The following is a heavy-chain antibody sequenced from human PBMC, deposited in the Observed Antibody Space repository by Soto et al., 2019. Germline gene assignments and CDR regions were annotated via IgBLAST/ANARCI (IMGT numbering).Heavy chain of an antibody. CDR2: ISENGVNK. Sequence: QVQLVESGGGVVQTGASLRLSCSASGFTFTSFAIHWVRQAPGKGLGWVAVISENGVNKYSAESVRGRFVISRDNSKNTVELEMNSLRPEGTAVYLCARRRTETVSALGYWGQGPLVSVSS. J-gene: IGHJ4*02. CDR1: GFTFTSFA. D-gene: IGHD2-8*01. CDR3: ARRRTETVSALGY. V-gene: IGHV3-30*09.